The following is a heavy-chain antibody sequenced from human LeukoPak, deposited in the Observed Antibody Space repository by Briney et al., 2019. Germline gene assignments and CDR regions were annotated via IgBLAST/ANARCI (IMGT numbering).Heavy chain of an antibody. Sequence: GRSLRLSCAASGFTFSSYGMHWVRQAPGKGLEWVAVIWYDGSNKYYADSVEGRFTISRDNSKNTLYLQMNSLRAEDTAVYYCARWVVTAIPAADYFDYWGQGTLVTVSS. V-gene: IGHV3-33*01. CDR2: IWYDGSNK. CDR3: ARWVVTAIPAADYFDY. CDR1: GFTFSSYG. J-gene: IGHJ4*02. D-gene: IGHD2-21*02.